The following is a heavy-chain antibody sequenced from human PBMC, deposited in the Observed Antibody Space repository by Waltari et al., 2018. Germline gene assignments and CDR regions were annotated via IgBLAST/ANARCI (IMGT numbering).Heavy chain of an antibody. J-gene: IGHJ6*02. D-gene: IGHD6-25*01. CDR3: ASVQRRWSMDV. CDR2: IKEDGGEK. CDR1: GFSFSSYW. V-gene: IGHV3-7*01. Sequence: EVQLVESGGGLVQSGDSLRLSCAASGFSFSSYWMNWVRQTPGKGLEWVANIKEDGGEKYYVDSVKGRFTISRDNAKNSLYLQMNSLRVEDTAVYFCASVQRRWSMDVWGQGTTVTVSS.